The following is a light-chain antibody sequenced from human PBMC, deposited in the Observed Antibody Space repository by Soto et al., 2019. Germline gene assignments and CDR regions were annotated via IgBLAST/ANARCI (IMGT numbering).Light chain of an antibody. CDR2: DAS. CDR1: QKINTW. V-gene: IGKV1-39*01. J-gene: IGKJ5*01. CDR3: QKSYSTPIT. Sequence: DIQMTHSPSTLSASVGDRVTITCRASQKINTWLTSYQQKPGKARKLLIYDASSLQTGVPSRFSGSGSGTDFTLTISSLQPEDFATYYCQKSYSTPITFGQGIRLEIK.